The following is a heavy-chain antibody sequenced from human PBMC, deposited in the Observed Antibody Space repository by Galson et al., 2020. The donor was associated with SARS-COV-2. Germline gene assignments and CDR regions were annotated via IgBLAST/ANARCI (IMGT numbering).Heavy chain of an antibody. CDR1: GTSLSSGSYT. CDR2: ISHSGGT. CDR3: ARLHYGEYAPEAFDI. Sequence: SETLSLTCAVSGTSLSSGSYTWNWIRQPPGKGLEWIGYISHSGGTYYNPSLKSRVTISGDRSKNQFSLLRSSVTAADTAVYYCARLHYGEYAPEAFDIWCPGTRVTV. V-gene: IGHV4-30-2*01. D-gene: IGHD4-17*01. J-gene: IGHJ3*02.